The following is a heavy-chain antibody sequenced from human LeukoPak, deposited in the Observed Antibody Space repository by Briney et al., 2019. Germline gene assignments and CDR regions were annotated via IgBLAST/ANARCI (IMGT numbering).Heavy chain of an antibody. CDR1: GGSFSGYY. Sequence: SETLSLTCAVYGGSFSGYYWSWIRQPPGKGLEWIGEINHTGSTNYNPSLKSRVTISVDTSKNQFSLKLSSVTAADTAVYYCAGDGSFPPYYYYYMDVWGKGTTVTVSS. V-gene: IGHV4-34*01. D-gene: IGHD5-24*01. J-gene: IGHJ6*03. CDR3: AGDGSFPPYYYYYMDV. CDR2: INHTGST.